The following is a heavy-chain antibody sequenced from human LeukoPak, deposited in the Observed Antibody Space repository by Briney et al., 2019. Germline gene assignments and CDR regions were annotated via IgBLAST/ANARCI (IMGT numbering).Heavy chain of an antibody. V-gene: IGHV3-7*01. Sequence: GGSLRLSCVASDFTFDFYWMTWVRQAPWKGLEWLVNILPDGSQKYYVDSVKGRFTISRDNPKNSLYLQINNLRAEDTAVYYCGRLAHNAWYAIDFWGQGTLVTVSS. D-gene: IGHD2-2*01. CDR1: DFTFDFYW. CDR2: ILPDGSQK. CDR3: GRLAHNAWYAIDF. J-gene: IGHJ4*02.